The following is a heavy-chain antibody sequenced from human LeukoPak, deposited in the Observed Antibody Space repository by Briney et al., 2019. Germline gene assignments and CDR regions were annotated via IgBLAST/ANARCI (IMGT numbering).Heavy chain of an antibody. D-gene: IGHD2-8*01. CDR3: ARSKRYCTNGICYTNGGFDH. J-gene: IGHJ4*02. CDR1: GFTFSSYV. Sequence: GGSLRLSCAASGFTFSSYVMHWVRQAPGKRLEYVSAISSNGGSTYYPNPVKGRFTISRDNSKNTLYLQMGSLRAEDMAIYYCARSKRYCTNGICYTNGGFDHWGQGTLVTVSS. CDR2: ISSNGGST. V-gene: IGHV3-64*01.